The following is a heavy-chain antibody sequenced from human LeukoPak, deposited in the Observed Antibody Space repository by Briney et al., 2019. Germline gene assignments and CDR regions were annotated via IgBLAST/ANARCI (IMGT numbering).Heavy chain of an antibody. Sequence: PSETLSLTCNVSGGSISNYYWTWIRQPAGKGLEWIGRIYSSGTTTYNPSLKSRVAMSVDTSRNQSSLKLSSVTAADTAVYYCARVSPIAVAGSSYYYAMDVWGQGTTVTVSS. D-gene: IGHD6-19*01. V-gene: IGHV4-4*07. J-gene: IGHJ6*02. CDR3: ARVSPIAVAGSSYYYAMDV. CDR1: GGSISNYY. CDR2: IYSSGTT.